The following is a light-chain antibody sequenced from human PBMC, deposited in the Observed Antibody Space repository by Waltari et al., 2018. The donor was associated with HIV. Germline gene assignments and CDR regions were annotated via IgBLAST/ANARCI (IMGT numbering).Light chain of an antibody. J-gene: IGLJ2*01. CDR2: EVS. Sequence: QSALTQPPSASGSPGQSVTISCTGTSSDVGGYNYVSWYQQHPDKAPKLMIYEVSKRPSGVPDRCSGSKSGNTASLTVSGLQAEDEADYYCSSYAGSNVIFGGGTKLTVL. CDR1: SSDVGGYNY. CDR3: SSYAGSNVI. V-gene: IGLV2-8*01.